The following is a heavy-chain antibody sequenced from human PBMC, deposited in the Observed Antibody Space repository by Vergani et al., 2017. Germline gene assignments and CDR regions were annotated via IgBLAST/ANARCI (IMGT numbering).Heavy chain of an antibody. CDR3: ARDGRPAKEQWLDPTFDY. V-gene: IGHV4-4*07. Sequence: QVQLPESGPGLVKPSETLSLTCTVSGGSISSYYWSWIRQPAGKGLEWIGRIYTSGSTNYNPSLKSRVTMSVDTSKNQFSLKLSSVTAADTAVYYCARDGRPAKEQWLDPTFDYWGQGTLVTVSS. CDR2: IYTSGST. D-gene: IGHD6-19*01. J-gene: IGHJ4*02. CDR1: GGSISSYY.